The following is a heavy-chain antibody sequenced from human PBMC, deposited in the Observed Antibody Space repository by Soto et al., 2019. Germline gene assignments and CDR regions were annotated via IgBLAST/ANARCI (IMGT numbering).Heavy chain of an antibody. Sequence: VGSLRLSCAASGFTFSSYAMSWVRQLSGKGLEWVSVISGSGGSTYYADSVKGRFTISRDNSKNTLYLQMNSLRGEDTALYYCAKDLSGSYYDFDYWGQGTLVTVSS. J-gene: IGHJ4*02. V-gene: IGHV3-23*01. CDR2: ISGSGGST. CDR3: AKDLSGSYYDFDY. D-gene: IGHD1-26*01. CDR1: GFTFSSYA.